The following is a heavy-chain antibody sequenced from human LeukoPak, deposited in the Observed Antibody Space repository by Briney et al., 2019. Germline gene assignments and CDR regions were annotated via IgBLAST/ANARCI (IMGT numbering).Heavy chain of an antibody. Sequence: PSETLSLTCIVSGGSISSSNWWSWVRQPPGKGLECIGEIYHLGATNYNPSLKSRVTISVDKSKNQFSLKLNSVTAADTAVYYCARAFLVGYSPEEYFFDYWGQGALVTVSS. CDR2: IYHLGAT. V-gene: IGHV4-4*02. D-gene: IGHD2-15*01. CDR1: GGSISSSNW. CDR3: ARAFLVGYSPEEYFFDY. J-gene: IGHJ4*02.